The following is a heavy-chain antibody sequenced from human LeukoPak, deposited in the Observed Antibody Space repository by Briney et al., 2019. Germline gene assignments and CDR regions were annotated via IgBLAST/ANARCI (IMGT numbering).Heavy chain of an antibody. CDR2: VRSKPYGGTT. J-gene: IGHJ4*02. Sequence: GGSLRLSCTASGFTFGGYAMSWFRHAPSKGLERVGFVRSKPYGGTTEYAASVKGRFTISREDSKTIAYLQMNSLKTVDTAVYYCNRGYDVLTGLSYFYYWGQGALVPVSS. CDR3: NRGYDVLTGLSYFYY. D-gene: IGHD3-9*01. V-gene: IGHV3-49*03. CDR1: GFTFGGYA.